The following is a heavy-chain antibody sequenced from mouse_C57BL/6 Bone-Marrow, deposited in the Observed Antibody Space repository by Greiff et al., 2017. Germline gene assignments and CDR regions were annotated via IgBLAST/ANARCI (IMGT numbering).Heavy chain of an antibody. D-gene: IGHD2-4*01. CDR3: ARRYYDYLDY. J-gene: IGHJ2*01. CDR2: IDPSDSYT. CDR1: GYTFTSYW. V-gene: IGHV1-50*01. Sequence: VQLQQPGAELVKPGASVKLSCKASGYTFTSYWMQWVKQRPGQGLEWIGEIDPSDSYTNYNQKFKGKATLTVDTSSSTAYMQLSSLTSEDSAVYYCARRYYDYLDYWGQGTTLTVSS.